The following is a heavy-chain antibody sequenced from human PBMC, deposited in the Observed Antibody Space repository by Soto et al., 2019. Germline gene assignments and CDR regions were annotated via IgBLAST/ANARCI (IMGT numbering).Heavy chain of an antibody. V-gene: IGHV4-31*03. CDR2: IYYSGST. J-gene: IGHJ5*02. CDR3: ARVGGINWFDP. Sequence: QVQLQESGPGLVKPSQTLSLTCTVSGGSISSGGYYWSWIRQHPGKGLEWIGDIYYSGSTYYNPSPKGRVTISVDTSNNQFSLKLSSVTAADTAVYYCARVGGINWFDPWGQGTLVTVSS. D-gene: IGHD3-16*01. CDR1: GGSISSGGYY.